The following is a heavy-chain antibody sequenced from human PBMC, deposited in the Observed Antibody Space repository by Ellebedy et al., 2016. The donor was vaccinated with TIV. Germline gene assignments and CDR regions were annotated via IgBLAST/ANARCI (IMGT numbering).Heavy chain of an antibody. J-gene: IGHJ3*02. CDR2: MNPNSGNT. CDR3: ARGLNDYGDTEAFDI. CDR1: GYTFTSYD. Sequence: ASVKVSXXASGYTFTSYDINWVRQATGQGLEWMGWMNPNSGNTGYAQKFQGRVTMTRNTSISTAYMELSSLRSEDTAVYYCARGLNDYGDTEAFDIWGQGTMVTVSS. V-gene: IGHV1-8*01. D-gene: IGHD4-17*01.